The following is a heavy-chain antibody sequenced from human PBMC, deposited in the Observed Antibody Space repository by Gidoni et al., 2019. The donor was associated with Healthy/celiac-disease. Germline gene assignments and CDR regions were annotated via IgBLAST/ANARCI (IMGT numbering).Heavy chain of an antibody. V-gene: IGHV4-4*02. J-gene: IGHJ6*02. D-gene: IGHD2-2*02. CDR2: IYHSGRA. Sequence: QVQLQESGPGLVKPSGTLSLTCAVPGGPISSSNWWSWVRQPPGKGLEWIGEIYHSGRANYNPSLKSRVTISVDKSKNQFSLKLGSVTAADTAVYYCARDRVDIVVVPAAIAGMDVWGQGTTVTVSS. CDR3: ARDRVDIVVVPAAIAGMDV. CDR1: GGPISSSNW.